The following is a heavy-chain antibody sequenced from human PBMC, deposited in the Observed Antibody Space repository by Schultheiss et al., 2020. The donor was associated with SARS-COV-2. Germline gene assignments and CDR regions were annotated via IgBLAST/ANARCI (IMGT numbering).Heavy chain of an antibody. Sequence: SETLSLTCAVYGGSFSGYYWSWIRQPPGKGLEWIGEINHSGSTNYNPSLKSRVTISVDTSKNQFSLKLSSVTAADTALYYCARDPRVVVPATTYYGMDVWGQGTTVTVSS. CDR1: GGSFSGYY. D-gene: IGHD2-2*01. CDR2: INHSGST. J-gene: IGHJ6*02. CDR3: ARDPRVVVPATTYYGMDV. V-gene: IGHV4-34*01.